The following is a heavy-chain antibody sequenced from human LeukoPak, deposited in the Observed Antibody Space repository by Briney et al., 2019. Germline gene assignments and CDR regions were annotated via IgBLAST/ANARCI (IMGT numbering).Heavy chain of an antibody. Sequence: PSETLSLTCTVSGGSISSGSYYWSRIRQPAGKGLEWIGRIYTSGSTNYNPSLKSRVTMSVDTSKNQFSLKLSSVTAADTAVYYCARGGGYYYYYMDVWGKGTTVTISS. D-gene: IGHD2-15*01. CDR3: ARGGGYYYYYMDV. J-gene: IGHJ6*03. V-gene: IGHV4-61*02. CDR2: IYTSGST. CDR1: GGSISSGSYY.